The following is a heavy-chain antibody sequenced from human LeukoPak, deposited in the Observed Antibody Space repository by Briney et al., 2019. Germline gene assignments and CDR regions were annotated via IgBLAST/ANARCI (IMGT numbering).Heavy chain of an antibody. CDR3: ARSKNIYDGNSFDY. CDR2: INPNSGGT. J-gene: IGHJ4*02. CDR1: GYTVTGYY. V-gene: IGHV1-2*02. Sequence: ASVKVSCKASGYTVTGYYMDWVRQAPGQGLEWMGWINPNSGGTNYAQKFQGRGAMTSDTSISTAYMELSRLRSDDTAVYYCARSKNIYDGNSFDYWGQGTLVTVSS. D-gene: IGHD4-23*01.